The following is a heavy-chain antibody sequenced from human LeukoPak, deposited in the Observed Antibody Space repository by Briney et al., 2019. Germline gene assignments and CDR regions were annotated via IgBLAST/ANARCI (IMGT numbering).Heavy chain of an antibody. CDR1: GFTFSNYA. D-gene: IGHD2-2*01. V-gene: IGHV3-30-3*01. CDR3: ARDVCSSTSCYLGRFDY. J-gene: IGHJ4*02. Sequence: GRSLRLSCAASGFTFSNYAMHWVRQAPGKGLEWVAVISYDGSNKYYADSVKGRFTISRDNSKNTLYLQMDSLRAEDTAVYYCARDVCSSTSCYLGRFDYWGQGTLVTVSS. CDR2: ISYDGSNK.